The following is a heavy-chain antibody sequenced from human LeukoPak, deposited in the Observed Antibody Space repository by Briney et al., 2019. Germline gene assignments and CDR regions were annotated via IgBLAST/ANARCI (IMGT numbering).Heavy chain of an antibody. J-gene: IGHJ4*02. V-gene: IGHV4-30-4*01. D-gene: IGHD4-17*01. CDR2: IYYSGST. Sequence: SETLSLTCTISGVSISSGDYYWSWIRQPPGKGLEWIGYIYYSGSTYYNPSLKSRVTISVDTSKNQFSLKLSSVTAADTAVYYCARGSVTIVDYWGQGTLVTVSS. CDR1: GVSISSGDYY. CDR3: ARGSVTIVDY.